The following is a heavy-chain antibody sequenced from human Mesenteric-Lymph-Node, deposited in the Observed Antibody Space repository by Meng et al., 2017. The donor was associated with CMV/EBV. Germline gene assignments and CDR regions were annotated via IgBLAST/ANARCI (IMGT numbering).Heavy chain of an antibody. CDR3: AKVPNMQLGFFDY. CDR2: INWNGGSR. V-gene: IGHV3-20*04. D-gene: IGHD6-13*01. Sequence: GESLKISCAASGFKFDDYGMTWVRQAPGKGLEWVSGINWNGGSRGFADSVKGRFTISRDNSKNTLYLQMNSLRAEDTAVYYCAKVPNMQLGFFDYWGQGTLVTVSS. J-gene: IGHJ4*02. CDR1: GFKFDDYG.